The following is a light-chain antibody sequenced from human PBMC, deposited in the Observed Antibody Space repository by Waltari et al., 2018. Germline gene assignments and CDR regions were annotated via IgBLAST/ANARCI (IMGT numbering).Light chain of an antibody. Sequence: EVILTQSPDTLSLSPGAIATLSCRASQTITNNYLAWYQQKPGLAPRLLIYDSSSRATGVPDRFSGSGSGTDFTLTIGRLEPEDYAVYYCQQYENSPLTFGGGTQVETK. CDR2: DSS. V-gene: IGKV3-20*01. CDR1: QTITNNY. CDR3: QQYENSPLT. J-gene: IGKJ4*01.